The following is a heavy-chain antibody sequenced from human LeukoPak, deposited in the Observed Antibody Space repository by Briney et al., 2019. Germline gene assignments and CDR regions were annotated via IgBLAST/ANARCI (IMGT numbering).Heavy chain of an antibody. J-gene: IGHJ4*02. CDR3: AREMGCSGGSCYDEVFDY. CDR2: INSDGSST. CDR1: GFTFSSYW. V-gene: IGHV3-74*01. Sequence: PGGSLRLSCAASGFTFSSYWMHWVRQAPGKGLVWVSRINSDGSSTSYADSVKGRFTISRDNAKNTLYLQMNSLRAEDTAVYYCAREMGCSGGSCYDEVFDYWGQGTLVTVSS. D-gene: IGHD2-15*01.